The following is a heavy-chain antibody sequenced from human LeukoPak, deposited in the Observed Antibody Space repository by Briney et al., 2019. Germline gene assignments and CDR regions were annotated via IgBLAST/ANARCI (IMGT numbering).Heavy chain of an antibody. CDR3: ARFRNGYFDY. CDR2: ICTSGST. V-gene: IGHV4-4*09. D-gene: IGHD2/OR15-2a*01. CDR1: GGSISSYY. J-gene: IGHJ4*02. Sequence: PSETLSLTCTVSGGSISSYYWSWIRQPPGKGLEWIGYICTSGSTNYNPSLKSRVTISVDTSKNQFSLKLSSVTAADTAVYYCARFRNGYFDYWGQGTLVTVSS.